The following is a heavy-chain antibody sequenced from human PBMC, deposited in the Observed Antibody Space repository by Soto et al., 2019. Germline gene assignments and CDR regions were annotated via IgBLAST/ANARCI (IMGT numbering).Heavy chain of an antibody. CDR2: INAGNGNT. CDR1: EYPFTSYA. CDR3: ARGRIVVVPAALDYYYYYYMDV. V-gene: IGHV1-3*01. D-gene: IGHD2-2*01. J-gene: IGHJ6*03. Sequence: ASVKVSCKVSEYPFTSYAMHWVRKAPGQRLEWMGWINAGNGNTKYSQKFQGRVTITRDTSASTAYMELSSLRPEDTAVYYCARGRIVVVPAALDYYYYYYMDVWGKGTTVTSP.